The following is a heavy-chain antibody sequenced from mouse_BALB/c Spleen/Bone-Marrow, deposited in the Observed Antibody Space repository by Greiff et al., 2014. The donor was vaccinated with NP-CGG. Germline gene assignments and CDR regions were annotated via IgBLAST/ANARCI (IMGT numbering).Heavy chain of an antibody. Sequence: VQLQQPGAELVRSGASVKLSCTASGFNIKDYYMHWVKQRPEQGLEWIGWIDPENGDTEYAPKFQGKATMTADTSSNTAYLQLSSLTSEDTAVYYCNRYDWYVDVWGAGTTVTVSS. J-gene: IGHJ1*01. V-gene: IGHV14-4*02. CDR1: GFNIKDYY. CDR3: NRYDWYVDV. D-gene: IGHD2-14*01. CDR2: IDPENGDT.